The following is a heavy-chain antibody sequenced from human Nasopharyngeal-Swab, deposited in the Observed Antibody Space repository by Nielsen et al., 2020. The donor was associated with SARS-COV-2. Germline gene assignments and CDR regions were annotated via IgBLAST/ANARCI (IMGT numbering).Heavy chain of an antibody. J-gene: IGHJ4*02. Sequence: WIRQPPGKGLEWVANIKQDGSEKYYADSVKGRFTISRDNAKNSLYLQMNSLRAEDTAVYYCAREMGEFGYWGQGTLVTVSS. D-gene: IGHD2-21*01. CDR3: AREMGEFGY. CDR2: IKQDGSEK. V-gene: IGHV3-7*01.